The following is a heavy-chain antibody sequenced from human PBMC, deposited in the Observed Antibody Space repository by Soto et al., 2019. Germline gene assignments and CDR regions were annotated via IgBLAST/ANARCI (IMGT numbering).Heavy chain of an antibody. CDR1: VFTFSSYG. D-gene: IGHD1-26*01. J-gene: IGHJ6*02. V-gene: IGHV3-30*18. CDR2: ISYDGSNK. CDR3: AKDVVVGATPGLGDYYYYYGMEV. Sequence: PXGSLRLSCAASVFTFSSYGMHCVRHSPGKWLEWVAVISYDGSNKYYADSVKGRFTISRDNSKNTLYLQMNSLRAEDTAVYYCAKDVVVGATPGLGDYYYYYGMEVWGQGTTVNVSS.